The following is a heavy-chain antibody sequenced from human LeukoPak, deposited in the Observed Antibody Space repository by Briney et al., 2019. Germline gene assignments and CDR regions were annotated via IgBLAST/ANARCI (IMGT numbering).Heavy chain of an antibody. D-gene: IGHD3-22*01. CDR2: INPNSGGT. Sequence: ASVKVSCKASGYTFTGYYMHWVRQAPGQGLEWMGWINPNSGGTNYAQKFQGRVTMTRDTSMSTAYMELSRLRSDDTAVYYCARGERYYYDSSGYYYHPYFDYWGQGTLVTVSS. CDR1: GYTFTGYY. J-gene: IGHJ4*02. V-gene: IGHV1-2*02. CDR3: ARGERYYYDSSGYYYHPYFDY.